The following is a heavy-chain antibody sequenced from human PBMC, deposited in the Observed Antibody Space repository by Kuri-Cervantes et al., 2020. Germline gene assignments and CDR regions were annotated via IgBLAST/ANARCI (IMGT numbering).Heavy chain of an antibody. V-gene: IGHV3-11*01. CDR3: ARSFRGAASDY. Sequence: GESLKISYAASGFTFSDYYMSWIRQAPGKGLEWVSYISSSGSTIYYADSVKGRFTISRDNAKNTLYLQMNSLRAEDTAVYYCARSFRGAASDYWGQGTLVTVSS. CDR1: GFTFSDYY. J-gene: IGHJ4*02. CDR2: ISSSGSTI. D-gene: IGHD2-15*01.